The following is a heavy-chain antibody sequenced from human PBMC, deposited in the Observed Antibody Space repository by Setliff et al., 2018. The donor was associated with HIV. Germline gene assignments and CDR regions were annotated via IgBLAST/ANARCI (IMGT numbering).Heavy chain of an antibody. V-gene: IGHV4-4*07. D-gene: IGHD3-22*01. Sequence: TLSLTCTVSGGSINSFYWNWVRQPAGKGLEWIGRIYTDENTNYNPSLKGRVTTSVDTSKNQLSLKLRSVTAADTAVYYCARARITMTGGRLEPYAFDRWGQGTKVTVSS. CDR3: ARARITMTGGRLEPYAFDR. CDR2: IYTDENT. J-gene: IGHJ3*01. CDR1: GGSINSFY.